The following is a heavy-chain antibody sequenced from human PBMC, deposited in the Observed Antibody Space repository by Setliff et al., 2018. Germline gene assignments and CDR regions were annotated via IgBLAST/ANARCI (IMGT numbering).Heavy chain of an antibody. CDR3: VRGSAYSSGSFDC. V-gene: IGHV3-74*01. J-gene: IGHJ4*02. Sequence: GGSLRLSCAASEFTLSTYWIHWARQAPRKGLVWVSRINSDGSTTTYADSVKGRFTISRDNGKNTVYLQMNNLRAEDTAMYYCVRGSAYSSGSFDCWGQGTLVTVPS. D-gene: IGHD3-22*01. CDR2: INSDGSTT. CDR1: EFTLSTYW.